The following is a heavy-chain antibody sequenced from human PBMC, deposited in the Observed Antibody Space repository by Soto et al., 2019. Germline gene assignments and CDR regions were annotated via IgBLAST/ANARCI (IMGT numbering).Heavy chain of an antibody. D-gene: IGHD6-6*01. V-gene: IGHV3-33*01. Sequence: QVQLVESGGGVVQPGRSLRLSCAASGFTFSSYGMHWVRQAPGKGLEWVAVIWYDGSNKYYADSVKGRFTISRDNSKNPLYLQMNSLRAEDTAVYYCASDEYSSSSGHNYWGQGTLVTVSS. J-gene: IGHJ4*02. CDR2: IWYDGSNK. CDR3: ASDEYSSSSGHNY. CDR1: GFTFSSYG.